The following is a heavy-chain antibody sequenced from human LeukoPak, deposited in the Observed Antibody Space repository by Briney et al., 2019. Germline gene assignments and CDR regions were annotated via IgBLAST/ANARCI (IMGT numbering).Heavy chain of an antibody. V-gene: IGHV3-30-3*01. CDR2: ISYDGSNK. CDR3: ARAGVDRSGYYSMTTDAFDI. D-gene: IGHD3-22*01. J-gene: IGHJ3*02. CDR1: GFTFSSYA. Sequence: QPGGSLRLSCAASGFTFSSYAMHWVRQAPGKGLEWVAVISYDGSNKYCADSVKGRFTISRDNSKNTLYLQMNSLRAEDTAVYYCARAGVDRSGYYSMTTDAFDIWGQGTMVTVSS.